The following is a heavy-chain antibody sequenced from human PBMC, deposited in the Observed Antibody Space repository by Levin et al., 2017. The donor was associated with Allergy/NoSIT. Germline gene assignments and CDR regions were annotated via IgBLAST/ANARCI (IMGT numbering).Heavy chain of an antibody. CDR1: GSSITNSFW. Sequence: SETLSLTCAVSGSSITNSFWWGWIRQPPGKGLEWIGYIYHSGATQYNPSLESRATLSVDSSKNQISLSLSSLTALDTAVYYCARKARSHHFDNWGQGTLVAVS. V-gene: IGHV4-28*06. CDR2: IYHSGAT. J-gene: IGHJ4*02. CDR3: ARKARSHHFDN.